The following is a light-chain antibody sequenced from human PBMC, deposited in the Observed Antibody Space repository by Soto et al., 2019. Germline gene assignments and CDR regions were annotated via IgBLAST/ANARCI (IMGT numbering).Light chain of an antibody. CDR2: GNS. Sequence: QSVLTQQPAVSVAPGQRVTISCTGNSSNIGAGYDVPWYQQLPGTAPKLLIYGNSNRPSGVPDRFSGSKSGTSASLAITGLQAEDEADYYCQSYDSSLSVVFGGGTKLTVL. CDR1: SSNIGAGYD. CDR3: QSYDSSLSVV. J-gene: IGLJ2*01. V-gene: IGLV1-40*01.